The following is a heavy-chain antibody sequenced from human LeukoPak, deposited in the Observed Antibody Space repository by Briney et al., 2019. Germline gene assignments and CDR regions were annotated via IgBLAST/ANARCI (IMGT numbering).Heavy chain of an antibody. Sequence: GGSLRLSCAASGFTFSTYAMHWVRHAPGQGLDWVAFIRHDGSIKYYADSVKGRFTISRDNSKNTLYLQMNSLRTEDTAVYYCARGDCSGDCYHPLYYWGQGSLVTVSS. D-gene: IGHD2-21*02. V-gene: IGHV3-30*02. J-gene: IGHJ4*02. CDR3: ARGDCSGDCYHPLYY. CDR2: IRHDGSIK. CDR1: GFTFSTYA.